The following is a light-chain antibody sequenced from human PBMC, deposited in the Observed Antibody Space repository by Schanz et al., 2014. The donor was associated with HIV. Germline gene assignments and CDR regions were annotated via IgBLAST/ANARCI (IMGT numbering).Light chain of an antibody. J-gene: IGLJ2*01. CDR2: DVN. CDR3: CSFTSSSTLVI. V-gene: IGLV2-14*03. Sequence: QSALTQPASVSGSPGQSITISCTGTSSDIGGYKYVSWYQHHPGKAPKLMIYDVNNRPSGVSSRFSGSKSGNTASLTISGLQAEDEADYYCCSFTSSSTLVIFGGGTKLTVL. CDR1: SSDIGGYKY.